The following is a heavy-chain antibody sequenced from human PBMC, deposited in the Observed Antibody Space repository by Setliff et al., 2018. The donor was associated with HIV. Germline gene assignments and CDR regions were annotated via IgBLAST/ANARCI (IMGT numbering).Heavy chain of an antibody. J-gene: IGHJ6*03. CDR2: INAGNGNT. D-gene: IGHD3-3*01. V-gene: IGHV1-3*01. CDR1: GYTFTSYA. Sequence: ASVKVSCKASGYTFTSYAMHWVRQAPGQRLEWMGWINAGNGNTKYSQKFQGRVTITRNTSISTAYMELSSLRSEDTAVYYCARGLSIFGVATPGFYSFMDVWGKGTTVTVSS. CDR3: ARGLSIFGVATPGFYSFMDV.